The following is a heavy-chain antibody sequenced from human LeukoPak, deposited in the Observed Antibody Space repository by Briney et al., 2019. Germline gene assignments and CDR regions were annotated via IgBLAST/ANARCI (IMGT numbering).Heavy chain of an antibody. Sequence: GGSLRLSCAASGFTFSSYGMHWVRQAPGKGLEWEAVIWYGGSNKYYADSVKGRFTISRDNSKNTLYLQMNSLRAEDTAVYYCAKGAFIVVVPAPVDYWGQGTLVTVSS. D-gene: IGHD2-2*01. V-gene: IGHV3-30*02. CDR2: IWYGGSNK. CDR3: AKGAFIVVVPAPVDY. CDR1: GFTFSSYG. J-gene: IGHJ4*02.